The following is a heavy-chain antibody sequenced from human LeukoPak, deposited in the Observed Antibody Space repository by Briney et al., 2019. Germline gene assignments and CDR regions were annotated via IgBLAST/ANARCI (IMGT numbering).Heavy chain of an antibody. Sequence: GGSLRLSCAASGFTFSSYGMHWVRQAPGKGLEWVAFIRYDGSNKYYADSVKGRFTISRDNSKNTLYLQMNSLRAEDTAVYYCARDSRRYGYSGYDDFDYWGQGTLVTVSS. D-gene: IGHD5-12*01. CDR2: IRYDGSNK. CDR3: ARDSRRYGYSGYDDFDY. V-gene: IGHV3-30*02. J-gene: IGHJ4*02. CDR1: GFTFSSYG.